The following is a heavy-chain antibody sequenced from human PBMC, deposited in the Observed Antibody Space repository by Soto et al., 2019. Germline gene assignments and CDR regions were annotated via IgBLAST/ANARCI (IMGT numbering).Heavy chain of an antibody. CDR3: ARGRGWVRVVGTYGMDV. D-gene: IGHD3-10*01. Sequence: GGSLRLSCAASGFTFSSYAMHWVRQAPGKGLEWVAVISYDGSNKYYADSVKGRFTISRDNSKNTLYLQMNSLRAEDTAVYYCARGRGWVRVVGTYGMDVWGQGTTVTVSS. CDR1: GFTFSSYA. J-gene: IGHJ6*02. CDR2: ISYDGSNK. V-gene: IGHV3-30-3*01.